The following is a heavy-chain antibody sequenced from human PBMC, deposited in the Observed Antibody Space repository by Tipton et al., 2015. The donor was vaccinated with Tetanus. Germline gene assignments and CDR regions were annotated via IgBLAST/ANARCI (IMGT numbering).Heavy chain of an antibody. Sequence: SLRLSCAATGFTFNIFGMSWVRQAPGKGLEWVSGISRSGDNTFYADSVKGRFTISRDNSKNTLYLQMNSLRAEDTAVYYCAKDKCGGSCYIVSWYFDLWGRGTLVPVSS. J-gene: IGHJ2*01. CDR3: AKDKCGGSCYIVSWYFDL. V-gene: IGHV3-23*01. CDR1: GFTFNIFG. CDR2: ISRSGDNT. D-gene: IGHD2-15*01.